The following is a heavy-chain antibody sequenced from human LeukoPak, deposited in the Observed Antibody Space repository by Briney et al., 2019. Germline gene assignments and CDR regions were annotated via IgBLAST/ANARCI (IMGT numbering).Heavy chain of an antibody. CDR3: ARVARQYDIAY. J-gene: IGHJ4*02. D-gene: IGHD3-9*01. V-gene: IGHV4-38-2*02. Sequence: PSETLSLTCTVSSYSISSGYYWGWLRQPPGEGLGWIGSIYSTGTTYYNPSLKRLATISIDSSKNQFSLRQNPVTAADAAVYYGARVARQYDIAYWGQGTLVTVSS. CDR1: SYSISSGYY. CDR2: IYSTGTT.